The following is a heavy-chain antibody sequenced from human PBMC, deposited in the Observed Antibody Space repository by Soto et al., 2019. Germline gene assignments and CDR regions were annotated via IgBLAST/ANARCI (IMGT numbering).Heavy chain of an antibody. CDR2: ISYDGSNK. Sequence: RLSCAASGFTFSSYGMHWVRQAPGKGLEWVAVISYDGSNKYYADSVKGRFTISRDNSKNTLYLQMNSLRAEDTAVYYCAKDIGVTIFGVVSPNYYYYGMDVWGQGTTVTVS. V-gene: IGHV3-30*18. CDR1: GFTFSSYG. J-gene: IGHJ6*02. CDR3: AKDIGVTIFGVVSPNYYYYGMDV. D-gene: IGHD3-3*01.